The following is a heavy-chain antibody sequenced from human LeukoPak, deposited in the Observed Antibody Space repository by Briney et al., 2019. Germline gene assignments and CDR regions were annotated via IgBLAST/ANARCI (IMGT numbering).Heavy chain of an antibody. CDR2: INQDESAK. V-gene: IGHV3-7*03. Sequence: GGSLRLSCAASDFIFSRFWMSWVRQAPGKGLEWVASINQDESAKFYVDSVRGRFTISRDNSKNTVYLQMNSLRAEDTAVYYCAKAQGAAGSNWFDPWGQGTLVTVSS. D-gene: IGHD6-13*01. CDR1: DFIFSRFW. CDR3: AKAQGAAGSNWFDP. J-gene: IGHJ5*02.